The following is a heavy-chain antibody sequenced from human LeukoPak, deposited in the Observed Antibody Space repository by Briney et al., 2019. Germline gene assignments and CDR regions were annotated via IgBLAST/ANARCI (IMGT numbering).Heavy chain of an antibody. CDR1: GYTLTELS. V-gene: IGHV1-24*01. Sequence: ASVKVSCKVSGYTLTELSMHWVRQAPGKGLEWMGGLDPEDGETIYAQKFQGRVTMTEDTSTDTAYMELSSLRSEDTAVYYCATDRSGCYEDAFDIWGQGTMVTVSS. CDR2: LDPEDGET. J-gene: IGHJ3*02. D-gene: IGHD1-26*01. CDR3: ATDRSGCYEDAFDI.